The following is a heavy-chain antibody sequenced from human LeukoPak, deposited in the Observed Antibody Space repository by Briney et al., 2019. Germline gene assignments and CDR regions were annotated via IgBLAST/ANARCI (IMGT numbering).Heavy chain of an antibody. J-gene: IGHJ4*01. CDR1: GFTFSSYA. CDR2: ISGSGGST. CDR3: AKDSQIVVVPATIGYFDY. V-gene: IGHV3-23*01. D-gene: IGHD2-2*01. Sequence: GGSLRLSCAASGFTFSSYAMSWVRQAPGKGLEWVSTISGSGGSTYYADSVKGRFTISRDNSKNTLYRNTLYLQMNSLRAEDTAVYYCAKDSQIVVVPATIGYFDYWGQGTLVTVSS.